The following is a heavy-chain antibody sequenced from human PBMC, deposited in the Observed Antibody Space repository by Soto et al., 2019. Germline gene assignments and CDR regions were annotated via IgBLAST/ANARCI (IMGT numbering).Heavy chain of an antibody. CDR1: GFSFNDNH. J-gene: IGHJ4*02. CDR3: ATGVDTAKAGY. CDR2: IYYNGNT. D-gene: IGHD5-18*01. V-gene: IGHV3-53*01. Sequence: VQLVESGGHLIQPGGSLRLSCAASGFSFNDNHMTWVRQAPGRGPEWVSTIYYNGNTYHADSVKGRFTISRDTSKNMLDLQMNSLRAEDTAVYYCATGVDTAKAGYWGQGTLVTVSS.